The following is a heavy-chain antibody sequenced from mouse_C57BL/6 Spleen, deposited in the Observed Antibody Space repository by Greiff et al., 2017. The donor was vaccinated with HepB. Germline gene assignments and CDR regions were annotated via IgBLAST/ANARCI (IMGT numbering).Heavy chain of an antibody. Sequence: EVQRVESGGGLVQPGGSLSLSCAASGFTFTDYYMSWVRQPPGKALEWLGFIRNKANGYTTEYSAAVKGRFTISRDNSQSILYLQMNALRAEDSATYYVARYPNYYGSSHWYFDVWGTGTTVTVSS. V-gene: IGHV7-3*01. J-gene: IGHJ1*03. CDR2: IRNKANGYTT. D-gene: IGHD1-1*01. CDR1: GFTFTDYY. CDR3: ARYPNYYGSSHWYFDV.